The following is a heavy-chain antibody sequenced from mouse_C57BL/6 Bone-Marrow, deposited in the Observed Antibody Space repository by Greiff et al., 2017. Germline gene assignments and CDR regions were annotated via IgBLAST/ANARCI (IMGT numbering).Heavy chain of an antibody. V-gene: IGHV1-81*01. CDR3: ARPCDWYVDG. Sequence: VQLQQSGAELARPGASVKLSCKASGYTFTSYGISWVKQRTGQGLEWIGEISPRSGNTYYNEQFQGKATLTADNASSTAYMALRSLPSADSAVDVGARPCDWYVDGWGTGATVTGSS. J-gene: IGHJ1*03. CDR2: ISPRSGNT. CDR1: GYTFTSYG.